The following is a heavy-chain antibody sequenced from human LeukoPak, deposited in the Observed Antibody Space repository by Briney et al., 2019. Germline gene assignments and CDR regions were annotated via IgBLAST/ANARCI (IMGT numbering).Heavy chain of an antibody. J-gene: IGHJ6*02. CDR1: GYTFTSYD. V-gene: IGHV1-8*01. CDR3: ARRQTDLRYFDWFDYYYGMDV. Sequence: ASVKVSCKASGYTFTSYDINWVRQATGQGLEWMGWMNPNSGNTGYAQKFQGRVTMTRNTSISTAYMELSSLRSEDTAVYYCARRQTDLRYFDWFDYYYGMDVWGQGTTVTVSS. CDR2: MNPNSGNT. D-gene: IGHD3-9*01.